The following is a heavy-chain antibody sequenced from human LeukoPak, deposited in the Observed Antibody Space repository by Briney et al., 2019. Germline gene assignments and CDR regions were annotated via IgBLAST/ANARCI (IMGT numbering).Heavy chain of an antibody. Sequence: SEPLSLICTLPGGPTNRAKDYRRWIRQPPGKGLEWLGTIDLSGTTNYNPSLKSRVIISADMANNQLSLTLSSVTAVDTAMYYCVRDRGTSSWYYHWGQGTLVTVSS. CDR2: IDLSGTT. D-gene: IGHD6-6*01. CDR1: GGPTNRAKDY. V-gene: IGHV4-39*07. CDR3: VRDRGTSSWYYH. J-gene: IGHJ4*02.